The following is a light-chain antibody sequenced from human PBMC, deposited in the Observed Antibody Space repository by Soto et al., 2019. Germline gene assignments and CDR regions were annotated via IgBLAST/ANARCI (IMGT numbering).Light chain of an antibody. CDR1: SSDVGSYNY. Sequence: QSALTQPASVSGSPGQSITISCTGSSSDVGSYNYVSWYQQHPGKAPQLFIYDVSNRPSGVSNRFSGSKSGNTASLAISGLQADDAANYFCSSYASSTTVIFGGGTKLTVL. CDR2: DVS. CDR3: SSYASSTTVI. V-gene: IGLV2-14*03. J-gene: IGLJ2*01.